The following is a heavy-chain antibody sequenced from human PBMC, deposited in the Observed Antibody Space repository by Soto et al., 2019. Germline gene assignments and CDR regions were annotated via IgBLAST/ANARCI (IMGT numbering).Heavy chain of an antibody. D-gene: IGHD2-21*02. CDR1: GFTFSSYG. CDR2: ISYDGSNK. V-gene: IGHV3-30*18. Sequence: QVQLVESGGGVVQPGRSLRLSCAASGFTFSSYGMHWVRQAPGKGLEWVAVISYDGSNKYYADSVKGRFTISRDNSKHPLYLQMHSLRAEDTAVYYCAKDRAPGIVVVTAVWGSWGQGTLVTVSS. CDR3: AKDRAPGIVVVTAVWGS. J-gene: IGHJ5*02.